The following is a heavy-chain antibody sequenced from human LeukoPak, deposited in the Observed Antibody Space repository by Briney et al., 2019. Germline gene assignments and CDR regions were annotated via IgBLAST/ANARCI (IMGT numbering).Heavy chain of an antibody. CDR2: VNVDGRST. J-gene: IGHJ3*02. CDR1: GFTFSSYW. V-gene: IGHV3-74*01. CDR3: ARGIGIGAFDT. Sequence: PGGSLRLSCAASGFTFSSYWMHWVRQDPGKGLVWVSRVNVDGRSTTYADSVKGRLTISRDNAKKTLYLQINSLRPEDTAFYYCARGIGIGAFDTWGRGTKVTVSS. D-gene: IGHD2/OR15-2a*01.